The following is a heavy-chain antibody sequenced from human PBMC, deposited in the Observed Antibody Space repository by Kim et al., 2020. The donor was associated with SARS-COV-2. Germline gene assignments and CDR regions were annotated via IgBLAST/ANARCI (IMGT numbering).Heavy chain of an antibody. D-gene: IGHD6-19*01. J-gene: IGHJ4*02. Sequence: FCNPSLRSRLTISVDTSKNHFSLQLASVTAADTAVYYCARHRGIAVTSDSWGQGTPVTVSS. CDR3: ARHRGIAVTSDS. V-gene: IGHV4-39*01.